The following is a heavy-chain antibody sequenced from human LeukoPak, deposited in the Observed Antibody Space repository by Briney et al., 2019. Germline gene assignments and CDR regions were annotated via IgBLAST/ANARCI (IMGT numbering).Heavy chain of an antibody. J-gene: IGHJ6*03. CDR1: GFTFSSYG. Sequence: GGSLRLSCAASGFTFSSYGMHWVRQAPGKGLEWVAFIRYDGSNKYYADSVKGRFTISRDNSKNTLYLQMNSLRAEDTAVYYCARDPRARPPDYYYYMDVWGKGTTVTVSS. CDR2: IRYDGSNK. D-gene: IGHD6-6*01. CDR3: ARDPRARPPDYYYYMDV. V-gene: IGHV3-30*02.